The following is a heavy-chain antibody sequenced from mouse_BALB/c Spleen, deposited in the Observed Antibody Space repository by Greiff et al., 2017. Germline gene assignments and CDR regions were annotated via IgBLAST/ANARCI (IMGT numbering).Heavy chain of an antibody. CDR3: ARSDSSGWEAMDY. CDR2: ISYSGST. V-gene: IGHV3-2*02. J-gene: IGHJ4*01. Sequence: EVQLVESGPGLVKPSQSLSLTCTVTGYSITSDYAWNWIRQFPGNKLEWMGYISYSGSTSYNPSLKSRISITRDTSKNQFFLQLNSVTTEDTATYYCARSDSSGWEAMDYWGQGTSVTVSS. D-gene: IGHD3-2*01. CDR1: GYSITSDYA.